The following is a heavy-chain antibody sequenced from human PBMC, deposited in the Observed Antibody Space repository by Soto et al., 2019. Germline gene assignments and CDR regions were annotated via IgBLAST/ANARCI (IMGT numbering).Heavy chain of an antibody. CDR2: MNPNSGNT. Sequence: ASVKVSCKASGYTFTSYDINWVRQATGQGLEWMGWMNPNSGNTGYAQKFQGRVTMTRNTSISTAYMELSSLRSEDTAVYYCARGYCSGGSCYARYYYYYMDAWGKGTTVTVSS. J-gene: IGHJ6*03. D-gene: IGHD2-15*01. V-gene: IGHV1-8*01. CDR1: GYTFTSYD. CDR3: ARGYCSGGSCYARYYYYYMDA.